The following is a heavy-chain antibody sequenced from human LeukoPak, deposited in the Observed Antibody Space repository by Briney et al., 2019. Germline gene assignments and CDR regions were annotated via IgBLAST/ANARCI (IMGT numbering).Heavy chain of an antibody. J-gene: IGHJ5*02. CDR2: ISHEGSNK. CDR1: GFTFSGYA. CDR3: ARDGYCSGGSCYSTGWFDP. Sequence: SGGSLRLSCAVSGFTFSGYAMHGVRQAPGKRLEGVAVISHEGSNKYYADCVEGRFTISRDNSKNTLYLQMNSLRAEDTAVYYCARDGYCSGGSCYSTGWFDPWGQGTLVTVSS. V-gene: IGHV3-30-3*01. D-gene: IGHD2-15*01.